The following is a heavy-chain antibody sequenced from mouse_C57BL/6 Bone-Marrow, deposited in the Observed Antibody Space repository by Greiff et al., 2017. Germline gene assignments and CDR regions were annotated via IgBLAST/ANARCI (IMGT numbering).Heavy chain of an antibody. D-gene: IGHD1-1*01. CDR3: ARDLRGRLDY. CDR1: GFTFSDYY. J-gene: IGHJ2*01. CDR2: INYDGSST. Sequence: EVQLVESEGGLVQPGSSMKLSCTASGFTFSDYYMAWVRQVPEKGLEWVANINYDGSSTYYLDSLKSRFILSRDNAKNILYLQMSSLKSEDTATYYCARDLRGRLDYWGQGTTLTVSS. V-gene: IGHV5-16*01.